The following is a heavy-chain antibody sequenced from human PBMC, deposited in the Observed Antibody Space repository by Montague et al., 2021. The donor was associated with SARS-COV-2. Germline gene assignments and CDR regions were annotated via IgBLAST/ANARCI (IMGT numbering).Heavy chain of an antibody. J-gene: IGHJ6*03. Sequence: SETLSLTCTVSGGSVSSSPYYWGWIGQPPGRGLAWVGSISYSGRTYFSPSLKSRLTISVDSSENQFSLRLSSETAADTAVYYCASSYYYGSGSYVYNYYMDVWGKGTTVTVSS. CDR1: GGSVSSSPYY. V-gene: IGHV4-39*01. CDR3: ASSYYYGSGSYVYNYYMDV. D-gene: IGHD3-10*01. CDR2: ISYSGRT.